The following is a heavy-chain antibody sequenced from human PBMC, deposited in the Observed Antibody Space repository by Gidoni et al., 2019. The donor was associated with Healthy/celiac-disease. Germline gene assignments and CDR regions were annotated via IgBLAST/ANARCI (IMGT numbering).Heavy chain of an antibody. CDR3: VREGDYGDYRGWFDP. CDR2: T. D-gene: IGHD4-17*01. V-gene: IGHV4-4*07. J-gene: IGHJ5*02. Sequence: TNYNPSLKSRVTMSVDTSKNQFSLKLSSVTAADTAVYYCVREGDYGDYRGWFDPWGQGTLVTVSS.